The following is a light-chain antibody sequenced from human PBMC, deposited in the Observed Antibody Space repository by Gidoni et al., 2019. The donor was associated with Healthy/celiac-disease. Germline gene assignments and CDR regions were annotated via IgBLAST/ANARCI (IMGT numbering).Light chain of an antibody. Sequence: QSVLTQPPSASGTPRQGVTISCSGSSPNIGSNYVYWYQQPPGTAPKLLIYRNNQRPSGVPDRCSGSKSGTSASLAISGLRSEDEADYYCAAWDDSLSGVVFGGGTKLTVL. CDR3: AAWDDSLSGVV. CDR1: SPNIGSNY. V-gene: IGLV1-47*01. CDR2: RNN. J-gene: IGLJ2*01.